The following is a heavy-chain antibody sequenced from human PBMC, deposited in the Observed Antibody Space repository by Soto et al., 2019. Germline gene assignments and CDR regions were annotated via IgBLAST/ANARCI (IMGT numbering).Heavy chain of an antibody. J-gene: IGHJ5*02. CDR2: IYYSGST. D-gene: IGHD5-18*01. V-gene: IGHV4-31*03. CDR1: GGSISSGAYY. CDR3: ARVYQRYSYGYWFDP. Sequence: QVQLQESGPGLVKPSQTLSLTCTVSGGSISSGAYYWSWIRQHPGKGLEWIGYIYYSGSTYYNPSLKSRITISVDTSKSTCSLKLSSVTAADTAVYYCARVYQRYSYGYWFDPWGQGTLVTVSS.